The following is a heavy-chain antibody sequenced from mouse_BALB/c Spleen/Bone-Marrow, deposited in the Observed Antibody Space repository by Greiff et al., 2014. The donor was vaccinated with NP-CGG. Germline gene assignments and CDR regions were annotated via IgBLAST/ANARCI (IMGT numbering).Heavy chain of an antibody. V-gene: IGHV5-17*02. J-gene: IGHJ2*01. CDR1: GFTFSSFA. CDR3: ARSGSSSGYFDY. Sequence: ESGGGLVQPGGSRKLSCAASGFTFSSFAMHRVRQAPEKGLEWVAYISSGSSTIYYADTVMGRFTISRDNPKNTLFLQMTSLRSEDTAMYYCARSGSSSGYFDYWGQGTTLTVSS. CDR2: ISSGSSTI. D-gene: IGHD1-1*01.